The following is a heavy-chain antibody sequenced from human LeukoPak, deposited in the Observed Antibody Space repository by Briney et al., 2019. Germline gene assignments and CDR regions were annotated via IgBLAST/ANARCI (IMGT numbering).Heavy chain of an antibody. J-gene: IGHJ4*02. CDR3: ARHRVGKPKYYFDY. D-gene: IGHD1-26*01. CDR2: ISGSGGST. CDR1: GFTLSSYA. Sequence: GVSLRLSCAASGFTLSSYAMSWVRQAPGKGLEWVSAISGSGGSTYYADSVKGRFTISRDNSKNTLYLQMNSLRAEDTAVYYCARHRVGKPKYYFDYWGQGTLVTVSS. V-gene: IGHV3-23*01.